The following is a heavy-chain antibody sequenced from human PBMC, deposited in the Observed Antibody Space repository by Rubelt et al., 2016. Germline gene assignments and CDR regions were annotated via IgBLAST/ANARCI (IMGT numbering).Heavy chain of an antibody. V-gene: IGHV1-2*06. J-gene: IGHJ4*02. D-gene: IGHD5-24*01. CDR2: INPNSGGT. CDR1: GYRFTGPY. CDR3: VRESGYKYGDY. Sequence: QVQLVQSGAEVKKPGASVKVSCKAPGYRFTGPYMHWVRQAPGQGLEWMGRINPNSGGTNYAQKFKDRVTMTRDTSISTAYMEVGRLRSGDTAVYYCVRESGYKYGDYWGQGSLVTVSS.